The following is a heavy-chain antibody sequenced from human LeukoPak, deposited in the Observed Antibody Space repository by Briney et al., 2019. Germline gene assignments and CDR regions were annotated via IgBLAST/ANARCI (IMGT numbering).Heavy chain of an antibody. CDR2: ISYDGSNK. J-gene: IGHJ4*02. CDR3: ANSLWFGELVY. Sequence: GGSLRLSRAASGFTFSSYGMHWVRQAPGKGLEWVAVISYDGSNKYYADSVKGRFTISRDNSKNTLYLQMNSLRAEDTAVYYCANSLWFGELVYWGQGTLVTVSS. V-gene: IGHV3-30*18. D-gene: IGHD3-10*01. CDR1: GFTFSSYG.